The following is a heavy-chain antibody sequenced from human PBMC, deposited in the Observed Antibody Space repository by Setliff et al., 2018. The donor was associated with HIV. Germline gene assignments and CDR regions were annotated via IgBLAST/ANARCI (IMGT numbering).Heavy chain of an antibody. Sequence: PSETLSLTCVVSGDSISRSRYYWGWIRQPPGKGLEWIGSFYYSGSTSYNPSLKSRVTISGDTSKNQVSLTLTSVTAADTAVYYCARQQHSSDLKIWNYWGQGTLVTVSS. CDR1: GDSISRSRYY. CDR3: ARQQHSSDLKIWNY. J-gene: IGHJ4*02. CDR2: FYYSGST. V-gene: IGHV4-39*01. D-gene: IGHD6-19*01.